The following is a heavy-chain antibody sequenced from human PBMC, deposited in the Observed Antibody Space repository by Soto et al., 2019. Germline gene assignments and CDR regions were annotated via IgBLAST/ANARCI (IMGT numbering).Heavy chain of an antibody. CDR3: AKEGYYGSGSYFLGFTPFPMYYFDY. CDR1: GFTFSSYA. V-gene: IGHV3-23*01. CDR2: ISGSGGST. J-gene: IGHJ4*02. D-gene: IGHD3-10*01. Sequence: GSLRLSCAASGFTFSSYAMRWVRQAPGKGLEWVSAISGSGGSTYYADSVKGRFTISRDNSKNTLYLQMNSLRAEDTAVYYCAKEGYYGSGSYFLGFTPFPMYYFDYWGQGTLVTVSS.